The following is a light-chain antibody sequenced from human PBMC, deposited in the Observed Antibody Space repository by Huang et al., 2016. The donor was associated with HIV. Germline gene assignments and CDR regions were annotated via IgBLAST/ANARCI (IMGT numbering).Light chain of an antibody. J-gene: IGKJ4*01. Sequence: EIVLTQSPATLSLSPGERATLSCRASQSVDSYLAWYQPKPGQAPRLLIYESSNRATVIPARFSGSGSGTDFTLTISSLEPEDFAVYYCQQRNSWPTFGGGTKVEIK. V-gene: IGKV3-11*01. CDR3: QQRNSWPT. CDR1: QSVDSY. CDR2: ESS.